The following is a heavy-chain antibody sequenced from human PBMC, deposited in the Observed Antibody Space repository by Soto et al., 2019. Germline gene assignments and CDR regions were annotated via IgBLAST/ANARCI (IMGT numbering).Heavy chain of an antibody. J-gene: IGHJ4*02. D-gene: IGHD3-22*01. CDR1: GGSISSGDYY. Sequence: SETLSLTCTVSGGSISSGDYYWSWIRQPPGKGLEWIGYIYYSGSTYYNPSLKSRVTISVDTSKNQFSLKLSSVTAADTAVYYCASGITMIVAFDYCGPGPPVPVYS. V-gene: IGHV4-30-4*01. CDR3: ASGITMIVAFDY. CDR2: IYYSGST.